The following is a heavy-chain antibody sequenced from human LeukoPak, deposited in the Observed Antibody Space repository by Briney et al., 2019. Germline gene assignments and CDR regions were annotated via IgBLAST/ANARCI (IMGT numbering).Heavy chain of an antibody. CDR3: ARSTYCSSTSCPFDY. CDR1: GNTFSSYG. Sequence: GGSLRLSCAASGNTFSSYGMHWVRQAPDKGLEWVAFIRFDGGNKYYADSVKGRFTISRDTSKNTLDLQMNSLRPEDTAVYYCARSTYCSSTSCPFDYWGQGTLVTVSS. J-gene: IGHJ4*02. CDR2: IRFDGGNK. V-gene: IGHV3-30*02. D-gene: IGHD2-2*01.